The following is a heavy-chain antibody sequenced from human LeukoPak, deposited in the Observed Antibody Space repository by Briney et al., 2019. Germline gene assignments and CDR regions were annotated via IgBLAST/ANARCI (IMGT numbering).Heavy chain of an antibody. CDR2: ISYDGSNK. CDR3: ARGLTGGDPV. Sequence: GGSLRLSCAASGFTFSRYGMHWVRQAPGKGPEWVAVISYDGSNKYYEDSVKGRFTISRDNSKNTLYLQMNSLRAEDTAVYYCARGLTGGDPVWGQGTLVTVSS. J-gene: IGHJ4*02. V-gene: IGHV3-30*03. CDR1: GFTFSRYG. D-gene: IGHD7-27*01.